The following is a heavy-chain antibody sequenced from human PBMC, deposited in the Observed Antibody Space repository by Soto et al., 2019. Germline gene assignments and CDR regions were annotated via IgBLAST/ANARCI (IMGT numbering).Heavy chain of an antibody. J-gene: IGHJ5*02. D-gene: IGHD1-26*01. CDR1: GYTFTSYA. V-gene: IGHV1-3*01. Sequence: ASVKVSCKASGYTFTSYAMHWVRQAPGQRLEWMGWINAGNGNTKYSQKFQGRVTITRDTSASTAYMELSSLRFEDTAVYYCARGRMSCPYSGSYYGWFDPWGQGTLVTVSS. CDR2: INAGNGNT. CDR3: ARGRMSCPYSGSYYGWFDP.